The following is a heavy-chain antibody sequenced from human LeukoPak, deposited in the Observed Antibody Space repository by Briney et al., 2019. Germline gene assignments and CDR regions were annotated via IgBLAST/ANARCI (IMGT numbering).Heavy chain of an antibody. CDR3: ARVTYDYVWGSYRPFDY. D-gene: IGHD3-16*02. Sequence: ASVKVSCKASGYMFTNYGISWVRQAPGQGLEWVGWINTNTGNPTYAQGFIGRFVFSLDTSVSTAYLQISSLKAEDSAVYYCARVTYDYVWGSYRPFDYWGQGTLVTVSS. V-gene: IGHV7-4-1*02. J-gene: IGHJ4*02. CDR1: GYMFTNYG. CDR2: INTNTGNP.